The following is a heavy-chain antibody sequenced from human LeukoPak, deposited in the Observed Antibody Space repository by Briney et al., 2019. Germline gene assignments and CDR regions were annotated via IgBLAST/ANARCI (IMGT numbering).Heavy chain of an antibody. V-gene: IGHV3-23*01. J-gene: IGHJ6*02. CDR1: GFTFSSYT. CDR3: AKGSGSGSYYYYYGMDV. Sequence: PGGSLRLSCAASGFTFSSYTMNWVRQAPGKGLEWVSAISGSGGSTYYADSVKGRFTISRDNSKNTLYLQMNSLRAEDTAVYYCAKGSGSGSYYYYYGMDVWGQGTTVTVSS. D-gene: IGHD3-10*01. CDR2: ISGSGGST.